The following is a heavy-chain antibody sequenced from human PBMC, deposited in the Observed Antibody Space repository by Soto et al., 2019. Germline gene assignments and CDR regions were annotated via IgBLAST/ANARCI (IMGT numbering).Heavy chain of an antibody. V-gene: IGHV4-59*01. Sequence: PSETLSLTCTVSGGSISSYYWSWIRQPPGKGLEWIGYIYYSGSTNYNPSLKSRVTISVDTSKNQFSLKLSSVTAADTAVYYCATGRRDGYNYGGRFDPWGQGTLVTVSS. J-gene: IGHJ5*02. CDR1: GGSISSYY. CDR2: IYYSGST. D-gene: IGHD5-12*01. CDR3: ATGRRDGYNYGGRFDP.